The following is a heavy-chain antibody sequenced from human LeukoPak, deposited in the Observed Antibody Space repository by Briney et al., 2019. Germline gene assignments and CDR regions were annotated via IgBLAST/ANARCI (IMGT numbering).Heavy chain of an antibody. J-gene: IGHJ5*02. CDR2: IGVSGEA. Sequence: GGSLKLSCAVSGFSVSDYYMSWVRHAPGAGLEWVGLIGVSGEAFYADFVRGRFAISRDESENTLYLQMNSLRVEDTAVYFCARDRAALQDWVEFDHWGQGTPVIVSS. CDR3: ARDRAALQDWVEFDH. D-gene: IGHD3/OR15-3a*01. V-gene: IGHV3-66*03. CDR1: GFSVSDYY.